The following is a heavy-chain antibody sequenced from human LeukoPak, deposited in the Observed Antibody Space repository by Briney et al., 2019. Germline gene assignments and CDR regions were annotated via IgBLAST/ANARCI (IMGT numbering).Heavy chain of an antibody. Sequence: SETLSLTCTVSGGSISSYYWSWIRQPPGKGLEWIGYIYYSGSTNYNPSLKSRVTISVDTSKNQFSLKLSSVTAADTAVYYCARANYYDSSPDYWGQGTLVTVSS. CDR1: GGSISSYY. D-gene: IGHD3-22*01. CDR3: ARANYYDSSPDY. J-gene: IGHJ4*02. CDR2: IYYSGST. V-gene: IGHV4-59*01.